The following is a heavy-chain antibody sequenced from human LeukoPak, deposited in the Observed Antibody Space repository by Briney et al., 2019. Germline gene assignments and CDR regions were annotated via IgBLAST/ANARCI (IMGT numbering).Heavy chain of an antibody. V-gene: IGHV3-74*01. J-gene: IGHJ4*02. D-gene: IGHD1-20*01. CDR3: LRDLNWSLDQ. CDR1: GSTFSNYM. Sequence: GGSLRLSCAASGSTFSNYMMHWVRQAPGKGLVWVSRIKSDGITITYADSVKGRFTISRDNAKNTLYLQMNSLRAEDTAVYYCLRDLNWSLDQWGQGTLVTVSS. CDR2: IKSDGITI.